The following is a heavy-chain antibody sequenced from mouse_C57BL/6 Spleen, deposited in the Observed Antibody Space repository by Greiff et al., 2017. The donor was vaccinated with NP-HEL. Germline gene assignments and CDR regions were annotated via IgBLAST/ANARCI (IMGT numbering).Heavy chain of an antibody. CDR2: ISGGGGNT. V-gene: IGHV5-9*01. CDR3: ARQYDYTYAMDY. D-gene: IGHD2-4*01. CDR1: GFTFSSYT. J-gene: IGHJ4*01. Sequence: EVKLVESGGGLVKPGGSLKLSCAASGFTFSSYTMSWVRQTPEKRLEWVATISGGGGNTYYPDSVKGRFTISRDNAKNTLYLQMSSLRSEDTALYYCARQYDYTYAMDYWGQGTSVTVSS.